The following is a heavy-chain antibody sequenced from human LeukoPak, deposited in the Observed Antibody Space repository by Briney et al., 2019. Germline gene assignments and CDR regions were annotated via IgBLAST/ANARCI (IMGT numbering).Heavy chain of an antibody. J-gene: IGHJ2*01. D-gene: IGHD3-10*01. V-gene: IGHV4-39*01. CDR2: IYYSGST. Sequence: SETLSLTCTASGGSISSSGYYWGWIRQPPGKGLEWIGNIYYSGSTYYNPSLKSRVTISVDTSKNQFSLKLSSVTASDTAVYYCATLLLSSPDLWGRGTLVTVSS. CDR3: ATLLLSSPDL. CDR1: GGSISSSGYY.